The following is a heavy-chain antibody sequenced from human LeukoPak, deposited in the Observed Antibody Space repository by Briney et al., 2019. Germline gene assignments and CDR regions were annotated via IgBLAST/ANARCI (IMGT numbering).Heavy chain of an antibody. V-gene: IGHV3-21*01. CDR3: ATMYSSSWYATNYFDY. CDR2: ISSSSSYI. Sequence: GGSLRLSCAASGFSLRNYGVNWVRQAPGKGLEWVSSISSSSSYIYYADSVKGRFTISRDNAKNSLYLQMNSLRAEDTAVYYCATMYSSSWYATNYFDYWGQGTLVTVSS. CDR1: GFSLRNYG. J-gene: IGHJ4*02. D-gene: IGHD6-13*01.